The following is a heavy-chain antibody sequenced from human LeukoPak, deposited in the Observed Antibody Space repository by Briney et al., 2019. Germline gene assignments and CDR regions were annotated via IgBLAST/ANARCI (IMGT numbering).Heavy chain of an antibody. Sequence: GRSLRHSCAASGFTFSSYGMHWVRQAPGKGLEWVAVISYDGSNKYYADSVKGRFTISRDNSKNTLYLQMNSLRAEDTAVYYCAKDYTGTHDYWGQGTLVTVSS. CDR1: GFTFSSYG. V-gene: IGHV3-30*18. CDR2: ISYDGSNK. CDR3: AKDYTGTHDY. J-gene: IGHJ4*02.